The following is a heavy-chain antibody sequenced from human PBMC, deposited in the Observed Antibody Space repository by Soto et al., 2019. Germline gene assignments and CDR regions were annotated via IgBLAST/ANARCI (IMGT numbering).Heavy chain of an antibody. D-gene: IGHD5-12*01. CDR2: IKQDGSEK. Sequence: GGSLRLSCAASGFTFSSYWMSWVRQAPGKGLEWVANIKQDGSEKYYVDSVKGRFTISRDNAKNSLYLQMNSLRAEDTAVYYCARDALKPYSGYDVPLYYYYMDVRGKGTTVTGS. CDR3: ARDALKPYSGYDVPLYYYYMDV. J-gene: IGHJ6*03. V-gene: IGHV3-7*01. CDR1: GFTFSSYW.